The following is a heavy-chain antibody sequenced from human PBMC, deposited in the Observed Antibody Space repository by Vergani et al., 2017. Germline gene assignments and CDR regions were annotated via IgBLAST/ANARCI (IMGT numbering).Heavy chain of an antibody. D-gene: IGHD5-18*01. Sequence: QVQLQESGPGLVKPSQTLSLTCTVSGGSISSGGYYWSWIRQHPGKGLEWIGYIYYSGSTYYNPALKSRVTISVETSKNQFSLKLSSVTAADTAVYYCATWIQLWSYFDYWGQGTLVTVSS. CDR1: GGSISSGGYY. J-gene: IGHJ4*02. CDR3: ATWIQLWSYFDY. CDR2: IYYSGST. V-gene: IGHV4-31*03.